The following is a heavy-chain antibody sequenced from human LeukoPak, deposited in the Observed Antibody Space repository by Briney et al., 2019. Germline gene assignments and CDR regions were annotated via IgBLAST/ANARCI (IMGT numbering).Heavy chain of an antibody. D-gene: IGHD3-10*01. J-gene: IGHJ4*02. Sequence: GRSLRLSCAASGFIFSSYGMHWVRQAPGKGLEWVAVIWYNGSKKYYADSVKGRFTISRDNSKNTLYLQMSSLRAEDTAVYYCARDKFRFDNWGQGTLVTVSS. CDR3: ARDKFRFDN. CDR2: IWYNGSKK. CDR1: GFIFSSYG. V-gene: IGHV3-33*01.